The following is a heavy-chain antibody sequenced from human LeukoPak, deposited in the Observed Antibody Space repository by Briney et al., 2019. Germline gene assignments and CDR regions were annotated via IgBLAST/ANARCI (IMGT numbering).Heavy chain of an antibody. CDR2: IYYSGST. CDR1: GGSISSSSYY. Sequence: SETLSLTCTVSGGSISSSSYYWGWLRQPPGKGLEWVGSIYYSGSTYYNPSLKSRVTISVDTSKNQFSVKLSSVSAADTAVYYCARIIVGALDYWGQGTLVTVSS. J-gene: IGHJ4*02. CDR3: ARIIVGALDY. V-gene: IGHV4-39*01. D-gene: IGHD1-26*01.